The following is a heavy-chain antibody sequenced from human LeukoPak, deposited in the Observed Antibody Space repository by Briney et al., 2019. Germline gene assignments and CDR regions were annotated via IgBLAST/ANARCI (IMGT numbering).Heavy chain of an antibody. J-gene: IGHJ4*02. CDR2: VYYTGTT. CDR3: AREIGETTITSSGEH. CDR1: GGSISSRSYY. V-gene: IGHV4-39*07. D-gene: IGHD1-14*01. Sequence: SETLSLTCTVSGGSISSRSYYWVWIRQPPGKGLEWMGSVYYTGTTYYKPSLKSRLTISVDTFNNQFSLRLTSVTVADTAVYYCAREIGETTITSSGEHWGQGSLVTVSS.